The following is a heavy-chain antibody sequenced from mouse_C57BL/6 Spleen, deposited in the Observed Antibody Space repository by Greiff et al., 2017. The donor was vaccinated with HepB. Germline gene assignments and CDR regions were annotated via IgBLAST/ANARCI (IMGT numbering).Heavy chain of an antibody. Sequence: QVQLQQPGAELVKPGAPVKLSCKASGYTFTSYWMQWVKQRPGQGLEWIGEIDPSDSYTNYNQKFKGKATLTVDTSSSTAYMQLSSLTSEDSAVYYCARGYYGSSSDYWGQGTTLTVSS. D-gene: IGHD1-1*01. J-gene: IGHJ2*01. V-gene: IGHV1-50*01. CDR2: IDPSDSYT. CDR3: ARGYYGSSSDY. CDR1: GYTFTSYW.